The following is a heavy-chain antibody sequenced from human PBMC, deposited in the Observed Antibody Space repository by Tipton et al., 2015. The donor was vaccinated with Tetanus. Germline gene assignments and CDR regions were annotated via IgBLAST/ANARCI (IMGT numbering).Heavy chain of an antibody. Sequence: SLRLSCAASGLTFDTYDMNWVRQAPGKGLEWLSFISNSGSSIYYADSVKGRFTTSRDNAKNSVYLQMNSLRDEDTAVYYCAASVDEGCYYYGNWFDPWGQGSLVTVSS. CDR3: AASVDEGCYYYGNWFDP. CDR1: GLTFDTYD. J-gene: IGHJ5*02. D-gene: IGHD3-22*01. V-gene: IGHV3-48*02. CDR2: ISNSGSSI.